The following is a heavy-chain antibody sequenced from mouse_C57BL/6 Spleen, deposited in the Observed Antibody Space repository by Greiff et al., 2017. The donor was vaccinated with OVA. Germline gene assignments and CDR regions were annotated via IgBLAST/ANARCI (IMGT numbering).Heavy chain of an antibody. CDR2: IRLKSDNYAT. D-gene: IGHD1-1*01. CDR3: TGGYYGTCDV. CDR1: GFTFSNYW. J-gene: IGHJ1*03. Sequence: EVKLVESGGGLVQPGGSMKLSCVASGFTFSNYWMNWVRQSPEKGLEWVAQIRLKSDNYATHYAESVKGRFTISRDDSKSSVYLQMNNLRAEDTGMYYCTGGYYGTCDVGGTGTTVTVSS. V-gene: IGHV6-3*01.